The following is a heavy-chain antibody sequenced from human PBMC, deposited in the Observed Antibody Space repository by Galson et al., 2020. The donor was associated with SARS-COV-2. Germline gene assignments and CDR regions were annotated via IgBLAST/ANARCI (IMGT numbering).Heavy chain of an antibody. D-gene: IGHD6-13*01. V-gene: IGHV3-30*03. CDR1: GFTFSNFG. J-gene: IGHJ3*01. CDR3: ARAGYSSIWTLGEAFDV. Sequence: GESLKISCAAYGFTFSNFGMHWVRQAPGKGLEWVEVISTDGNNKYDADSVKGRFTISRDNSKNTLYLQMNSLRPEDTAVYFCARAGYSSIWTLGEAFDVWGQGTLVTVSS. CDR2: ISTDGNNK.